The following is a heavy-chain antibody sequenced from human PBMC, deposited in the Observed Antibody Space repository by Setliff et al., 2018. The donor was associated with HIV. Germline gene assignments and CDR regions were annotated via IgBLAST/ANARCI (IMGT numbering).Heavy chain of an antibody. Sequence: PSETLSLTCAVSSYSIDSGYYWAWIRQSPGRGPEWIGSVYHGGNTYYNPSLKSRVTISMDTSKNRSSLKLNSVTAADTAVYYCARDRHYYHSGAYGGSRDSFDFWGQGTMVTVSS. D-gene: IGHD3-22*01. CDR1: SYSIDSGYY. J-gene: IGHJ3*01. CDR2: VYHGGNT. V-gene: IGHV4-38-2*02. CDR3: ARDRHYYHSGAYGGSRDSFDF.